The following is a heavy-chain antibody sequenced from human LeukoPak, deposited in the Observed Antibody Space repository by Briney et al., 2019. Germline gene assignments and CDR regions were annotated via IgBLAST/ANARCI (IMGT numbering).Heavy chain of an antibody. CDR3: ARVSPGDGGLSYFDY. CDR1: GLTFSSYA. J-gene: IGHJ4*02. D-gene: IGHD4-23*01. Sequence: GGSLRLSCAASGLTFSSYAMSWVRQAPGKGLEWVSAISGSGGSTYYADSVKGRFTISRDNAKNSLYLQMNSLRAEDTAVYYCARVSPGDGGLSYFDYWGQGTLVTVSS. V-gene: IGHV3-23*01. CDR2: ISGSGGST.